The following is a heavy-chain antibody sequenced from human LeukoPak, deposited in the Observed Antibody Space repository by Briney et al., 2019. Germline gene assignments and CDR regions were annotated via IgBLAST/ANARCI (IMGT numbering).Heavy chain of an antibody. Sequence: SETLSLTCTVSGGSISSYYWSWIRQPPGKGLEWIGYIYYSGSTNYNPSLKSRVTISVDTSKNQFSLKLSSVTAADTAAYYCAREANDLNWFDPWGQGTLVTVSS. J-gene: IGHJ5*02. V-gene: IGHV4-59*01. CDR1: GGSISSYY. CDR2: IYYSGST. CDR3: AREANDLNWFDP.